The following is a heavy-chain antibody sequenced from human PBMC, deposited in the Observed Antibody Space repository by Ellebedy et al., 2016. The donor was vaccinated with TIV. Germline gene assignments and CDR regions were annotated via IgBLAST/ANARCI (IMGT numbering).Heavy chain of an antibody. V-gene: IGHV3-74*01. D-gene: IGHD2-21*01. CDR2: IGSDGSDT. Sequence: GESLKISCAASGFTLSSYWMHWVRQAPGGGLVWVSRIGSDGSDTRYADSVKGRFTISRDNVKNTLFLQIKNLRDEDTAVYYCARGVRPDYWGQGTLVTVSA. J-gene: IGHJ4*02. CDR1: GFTLSSYW. CDR3: ARGVRPDY.